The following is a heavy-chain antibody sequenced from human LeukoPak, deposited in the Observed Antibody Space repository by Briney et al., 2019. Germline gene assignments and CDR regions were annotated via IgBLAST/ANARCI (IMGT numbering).Heavy chain of an antibody. CDR1: GGSISSYY. V-gene: IGHV4-59*01. Sequence: SETLSLTCSVSGGSISSYYWSWIRQPPEKGLEWIGYIYYNGRTNYNPSLKSRVTISVDTSKNQFSLKLTSVTAADTAVYYCARATGSNSAFDFWGQGTMVTVSS. J-gene: IGHJ3*01. D-gene: IGHD2-2*01. CDR2: IYYNGRT. CDR3: ARATGSNSAFDF.